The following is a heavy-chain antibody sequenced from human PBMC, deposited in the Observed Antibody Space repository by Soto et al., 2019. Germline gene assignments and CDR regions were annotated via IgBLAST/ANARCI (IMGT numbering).Heavy chain of an antibody. CDR1: GFTVSSSY. J-gene: IGHJ4*02. CDR3: ARAPGSSGYYDYFDY. CDR2: IYSGGST. D-gene: IGHD3-22*01. V-gene: IGHV3-53*01. Sequence: SLRLSCAASGFTVSSSYMSWGRQAPGQGLEWVLVIYSGGSTYYADSVKGRFTISRDNSKNTLYLQMNSLRAEDTAVYYCARAPGSSGYYDYFDYWGQGTLVTV.